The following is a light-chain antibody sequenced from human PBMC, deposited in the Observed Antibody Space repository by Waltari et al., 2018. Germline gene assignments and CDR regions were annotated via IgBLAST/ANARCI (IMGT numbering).Light chain of an antibody. CDR2: DVS. V-gene: IGLV2-14*03. Sequence: SALTQPASVSGSPGQSIPISCTGTSTYVGGYNYVSWYQQPPGKAPKLMIYDVSNRPSGVSKRFSGSKSGNTASLTISGLQAEDEADYYCSSYISSDTLELFGGGTSLTVL. J-gene: IGLJ2*01. CDR3: SSYISSDTLEL. CDR1: STYVGGYNY.